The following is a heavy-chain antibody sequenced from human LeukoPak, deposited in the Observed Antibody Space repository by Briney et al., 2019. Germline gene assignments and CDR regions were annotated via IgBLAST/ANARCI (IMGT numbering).Heavy chain of an antibody. CDR3: ARGGRQQLVWGLFDY. CDR2: ISSSSSYI. D-gene: IGHD6-13*01. Sequence: GGSLRLSCAASGFTFSNAWMSWVRQAPGKGLEWVSSISSSSSYIYYADSVKGRFTISRDNAKNSLYLQMNSLRAEDTAVYYCARGGRQQLVWGLFDYWGQGTLVTVSS. J-gene: IGHJ4*02. CDR1: GFTFSNAW. V-gene: IGHV3-21*01.